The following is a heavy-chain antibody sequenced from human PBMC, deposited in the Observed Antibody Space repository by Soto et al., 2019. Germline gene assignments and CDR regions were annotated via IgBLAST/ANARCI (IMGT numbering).Heavy chain of an antibody. CDR3: ASMGYHYGSGSYPLDY. CDR1: GGSISSYY. D-gene: IGHD3-10*01. V-gene: IGHV4-59*08. Sequence: QVQLQESGPGLVKPSETLSLTCTVSGGSISSYYWTWIRQPPGKGLEWIGFMYNSGSTHYNPSLKSRVSISLDTSMNQFSLNLRSVTAADTAVYYCASMGYHYGSGSYPLDYWGQGTLVTVSS. J-gene: IGHJ4*02. CDR2: MYNSGST.